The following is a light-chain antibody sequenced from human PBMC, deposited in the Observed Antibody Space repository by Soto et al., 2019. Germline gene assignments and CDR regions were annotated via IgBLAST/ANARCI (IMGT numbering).Light chain of an antibody. V-gene: IGKV3-15*01. Sequence: ETVMTQSQVTLSVSPGNPARLXCRASQRVSSHLAWYQQKPGQAPRLLIYAASTRATGIPVRFSGSGSETEFTLTIRSLQSEDFALYYCHQYNNWPWTFGQGTKVDIK. CDR1: QRVSSH. CDR2: AAS. CDR3: HQYNNWPWT. J-gene: IGKJ1*01.